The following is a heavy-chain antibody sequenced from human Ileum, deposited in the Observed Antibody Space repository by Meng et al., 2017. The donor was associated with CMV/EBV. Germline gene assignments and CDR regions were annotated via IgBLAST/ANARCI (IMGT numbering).Heavy chain of an antibody. V-gene: IGHV3-15*01. Sequence: VRVVGSGGGSKRPWGSLRLSCASSGFTFTDAWMSRVTQAPGKGMEWVGRIKAKADGGTTEYPAPVKGRFTISRDDSKNTLFLQMNSLKTEDTAVYYCTTGRAHWGQGTLVTVSS. CDR3: TTGRAH. J-gene: IGHJ4*02. CDR2: IKAKADGGTT. CDR1: GFTFTDAW.